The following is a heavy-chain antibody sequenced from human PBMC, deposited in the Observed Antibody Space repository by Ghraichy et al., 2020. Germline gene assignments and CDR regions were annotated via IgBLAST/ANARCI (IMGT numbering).Heavy chain of an antibody. CDR2: ISSSSSYI. Sequence: GSLRLSCAASGFTFSSYSMNWVRQAPGKGLEWVSSISSSSSYIYYADSVKGRFTISRDNAKNSLYLQMNSLRAEDTAVYYCARESRNYDILTGYYNVKVPFDYWGQGTLVTVSS. CDR1: GFTFSSYS. V-gene: IGHV3-21*01. J-gene: IGHJ4*02. CDR3: ARESRNYDILTGYYNVKVPFDY. D-gene: IGHD3-9*01.